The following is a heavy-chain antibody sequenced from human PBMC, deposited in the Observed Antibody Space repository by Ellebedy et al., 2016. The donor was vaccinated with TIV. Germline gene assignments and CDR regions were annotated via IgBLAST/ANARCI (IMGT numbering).Heavy chain of an antibody. J-gene: IGHJ6*02. CDR2: IFPTDSDT. CDR1: GYSFTNYW. Sequence: GESLKISCKGSGYSFTNYWIGWVRQMPGKGLEWMGIIFPTDSDTRYSPSFQGQVTISADKSISTAYLQWSSLKASDTAMYYCARRLAVAGKHGGLDNYFGMDVWGQGASVTVSS. D-gene: IGHD6-19*01. V-gene: IGHV5-51*01. CDR3: ARRLAVAGKHGGLDNYFGMDV.